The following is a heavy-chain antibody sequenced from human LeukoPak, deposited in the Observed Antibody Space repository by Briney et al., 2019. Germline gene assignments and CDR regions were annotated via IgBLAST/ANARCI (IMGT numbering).Heavy chain of an antibody. CDR2: ISSSSSYI. CDR1: GFTFSSYS. J-gene: IGHJ4*02. Sequence: GGSLRLSCAASGFTFSSYSMIWVRQAPGKGLEWVSSISSSSSYIYYADSVKGRFTISRDNAKNSLYLQMSSLRAEDTAVYHCAKGRSYDFWSGYSPLEYWGQGTLVTVSS. CDR3: AKGRSYDFWSGYSPLEY. V-gene: IGHV3-21*04. D-gene: IGHD3-3*01.